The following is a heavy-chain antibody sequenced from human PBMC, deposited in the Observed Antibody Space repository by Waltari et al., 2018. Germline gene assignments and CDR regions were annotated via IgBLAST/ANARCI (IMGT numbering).Heavy chain of an antibody. CDR2: INQDGSEI. Sequence: EVQLVESGGGLVQPGGSLRLSCAASGFTFSNYWMSGVRQAPGKGREWGANINQDGSEIYYVDYGMGRFTISRDNVKISQSLQMSNLRVEDTAVYYCARYGDSHALDYWGQGTLVTVSS. J-gene: IGHJ4*02. CDR3: ARYGDSHALDY. V-gene: IGHV3-7*01. CDR1: GFTFSNYW. D-gene: IGHD5-18*01.